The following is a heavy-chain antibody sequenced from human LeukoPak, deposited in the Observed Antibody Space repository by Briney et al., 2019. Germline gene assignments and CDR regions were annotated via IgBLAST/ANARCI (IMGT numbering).Heavy chain of an antibody. V-gene: IGHV3-7*02. D-gene: IGHD1-26*01. J-gene: IGHJ4*02. CDR1: GFTPSSDR. Sequence: RGSPRLSPAESGFTPSSDRMSSVCASPGEGLGRVSNIKQDGSEKYYVDSVKGRFTISGDNAKNSLYLKMNSLRAEETAVYYCARAGGGSYGSGSYYFDYWGQGTLVTVSS. CDR3: ARAGGGSYGSGSYYFDY. CDR2: IKQDGSEK.